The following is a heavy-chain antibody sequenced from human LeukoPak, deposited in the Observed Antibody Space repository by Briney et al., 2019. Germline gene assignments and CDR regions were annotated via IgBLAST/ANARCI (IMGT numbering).Heavy chain of an antibody. D-gene: IGHD6-13*01. CDR2: IYPGDSDT. CDR3: TRHDSSSWYNY. V-gene: IGHV5-51*01. CDR1: GYRFTTYW. Sequence: GESLKISCKGSGYRFTTYWIGWVRQMPGKGLEWMGIIYPGDSDTRYSPSFQGQVTISADKSISTAYLQWSSLKTSDTAMYYCTRHDSSSWYNYWGQGTLVTVSS. J-gene: IGHJ4*02.